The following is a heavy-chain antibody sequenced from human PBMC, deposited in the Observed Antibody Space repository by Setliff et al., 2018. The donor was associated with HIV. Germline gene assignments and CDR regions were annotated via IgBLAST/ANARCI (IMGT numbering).Heavy chain of an antibody. CDR2: IYPGDSEI. Sequence: PGESLKISCRASGYSFTSYWIGWVRQMAGKGLEWMGIIYPGDSEIRYSPSFQGQVTISVDKSISTAYLQWSSLKASDTAMYYCARERGDCSSNTCYGTDYWGQGTLVTVSS. J-gene: IGHJ4*02. CDR3: ARERGDCSSNTCYGTDY. D-gene: IGHD2-2*01. CDR1: GYSFTSYW. V-gene: IGHV5-51*01.